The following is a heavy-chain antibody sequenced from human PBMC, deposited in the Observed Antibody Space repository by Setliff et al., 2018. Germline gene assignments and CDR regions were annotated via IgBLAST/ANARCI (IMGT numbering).Heavy chain of an antibody. Sequence: PSETLSLTCAVYGGSFSGYYWSWIRQPPGKGLEWIGEINHSGSTNYNPSLKSRVTISVDTSKNQFSLKLSSVTAADTAVYYCARVSSVIDAFGTWGQGTMVTVSS. CDR3: ARVSSVIDAFGT. CDR2: INHSGST. V-gene: IGHV4-34*01. CDR1: GGSFSGYY. D-gene: IGHD6-25*01. J-gene: IGHJ3*02.